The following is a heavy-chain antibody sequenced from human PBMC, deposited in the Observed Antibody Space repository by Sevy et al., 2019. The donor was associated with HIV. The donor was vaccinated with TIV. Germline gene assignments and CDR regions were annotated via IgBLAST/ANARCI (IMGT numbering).Heavy chain of an antibody. V-gene: IGHV3-23*01. D-gene: IGHD3-3*01. CDR1: GFTFSSYA. Sequence: GGSLRLSCAASGFTFSSYAMTWVRQAPGKGLEWVSVISGSGGVSTYYADSVKGRFTISGDNSKNTLYLQLNSLRAEDTAVYHCAKDQSFYDFWSGYSQSYYALDVWGQGTTVTVSS. J-gene: IGHJ6*02. CDR2: ISGSGGVST. CDR3: AKDQSFYDFWSGYSQSYYALDV.